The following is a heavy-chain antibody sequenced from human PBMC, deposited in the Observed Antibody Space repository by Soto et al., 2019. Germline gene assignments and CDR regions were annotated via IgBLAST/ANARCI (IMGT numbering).Heavy chain of an antibody. J-gene: IGHJ4*02. CDR1: GFTFDDYA. V-gene: IGHV3-9*01. CDR2: ISWNSGSI. D-gene: IGHD6-19*01. CDR3: AKDGAGHAVAGVPFDY. Sequence: EVQLVESGGGLVQPGRSLRLSCAASGFTFDDYAMHWVRQAPGKGLEWVSGISWNSGSIGYADSVKGRFTISRDNAKNSLYLQMNSLRAEDTALYYCAKDGAGHAVAGVPFDYWGQGTLVTVSS.